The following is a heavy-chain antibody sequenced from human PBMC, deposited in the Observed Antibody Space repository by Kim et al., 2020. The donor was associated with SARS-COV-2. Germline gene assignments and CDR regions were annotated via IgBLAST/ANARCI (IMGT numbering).Heavy chain of an antibody. CDR1: GGSFSGYY. D-gene: IGHD3-10*01. J-gene: IGHJ4*01. CDR3: ARRYYYGSGSSWGLGAY. V-gene: IGHV4-34*01. Sequence: SETLSLTCAVYGGSFSGYYWSWIRQPPGKGLEWIGEINHSGSTNYNPSLKSRVTISVDTSKNQFSLKLSSVTAADTAVYYCARRYYYGSGSSWGLGAYWG. CDR2: INHSGST.